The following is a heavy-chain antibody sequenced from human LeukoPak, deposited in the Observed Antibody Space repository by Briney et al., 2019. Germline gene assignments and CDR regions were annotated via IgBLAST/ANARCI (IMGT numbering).Heavy chain of an antibody. CDR1: GFTFSTYS. CDR2: ISSSGSAI. J-gene: IGHJ4*02. Sequence: GGSLRLSCAASGFTFSTYSMNWVRQAPGKGLEWVSSISSSGSAIYYADSVKGRFTISRDNAKNSLYLQMNSLRAEDTAVYYCASWYSSSWYDFDYWGQGTLVTVSS. CDR3: ASWYSSSWYDFDY. V-gene: IGHV3-21*01. D-gene: IGHD6-13*01.